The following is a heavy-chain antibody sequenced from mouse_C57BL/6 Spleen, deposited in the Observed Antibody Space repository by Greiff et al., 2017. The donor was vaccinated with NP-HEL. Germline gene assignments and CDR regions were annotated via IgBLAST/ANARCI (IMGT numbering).Heavy chain of an antibody. J-gene: IGHJ1*03. CDR3: TGGLYWYFDV. CDR1: GFNIKDYY. D-gene: IGHD3-1*01. CDR2: IDPEDGDN. V-gene: IGHV14-1*01. Sequence: VQLQQSGAELVRPGASVKLSCTASGFNIKDYYMHWVKQRPEQGLEWIGRIDPEDGDNEYAPKFQGKATMTADTSSNTAYLQLSSLTSEDTAVYYCTGGLYWYFDVWGTGTTVTVSS.